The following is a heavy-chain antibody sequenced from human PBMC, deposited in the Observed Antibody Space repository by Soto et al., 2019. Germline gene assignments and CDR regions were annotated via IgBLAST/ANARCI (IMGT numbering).Heavy chain of an antibody. J-gene: IGHJ4*02. CDR1: GYTFTSYD. D-gene: IGHD6-19*01. CDR2: MNPNTGNS. CDR3: ARGLSSGWYFEPEYYFDY. Sequence: ASVKVSCKXSGYTFTSYDIYWVRQATGQGLEWMGWMNPNTGNSGYAQKFQGRVTVTSDTSINTVHMELSSLRSEDTAVYYCARGLSSGWYFEPEYYFDYWGQGTLVTVSS. V-gene: IGHV1-8*01.